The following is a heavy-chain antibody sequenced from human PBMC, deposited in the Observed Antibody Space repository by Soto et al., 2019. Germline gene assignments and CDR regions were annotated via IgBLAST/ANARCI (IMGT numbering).Heavy chain of an antibody. J-gene: IGHJ5*01. D-gene: IGHD3-10*01. Sequence: QITLKESGPTLVKPTQTLTLTCTFSGFSLTSRGVGVGWIRQPPGEGPEWLGHIYWDDDKSYNPSLESRLTITPGASENQVFLTLTNMDPTDTATYYCADNDDSGSGPRLGLFDPWGQGILVSVSS. CDR2: IYWDDDK. CDR3: ADNDDSGSGPRLGLFDP. CDR1: GFSLTSRGVG. V-gene: IGHV2-5*02.